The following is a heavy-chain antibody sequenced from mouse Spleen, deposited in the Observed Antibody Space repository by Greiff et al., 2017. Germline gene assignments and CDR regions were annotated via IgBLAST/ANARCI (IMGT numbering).Heavy chain of an antibody. V-gene: IGHV1-82*01. Sequence: VQLQQSGPELVKPGASVKISCKASGYAFSSSWMNWVKQRPGKGLEWIGRIYPGDGDTNYNGKFKGKATLTADKSSSTAYMQLSSLTSEDSAVYFCARGIYPYWYFDVWGAGTTVTVSS. CDR3: ARGIYPYWYFDV. D-gene: IGHD2-1*01. CDR2: IYPGDGDT. CDR1: GYAFSSSW. J-gene: IGHJ1*01.